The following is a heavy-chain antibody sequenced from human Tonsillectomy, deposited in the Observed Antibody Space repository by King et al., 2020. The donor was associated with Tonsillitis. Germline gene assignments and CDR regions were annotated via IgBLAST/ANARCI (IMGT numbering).Heavy chain of an antibody. CDR1: GFTFSSYA. D-gene: IGHD3-9*01. CDR2: ISSNGGST. V-gene: IGHV3-64*01. CDR3: ARGGYYDILTGYYAPFDY. J-gene: IGHJ4*02. Sequence: VQLVESGGGLVQPGGSLRLSCAASGFTFSSYAIHWVRQAPGKGLEYVSAISSNGGSTYYANSVKGRFTISRDNSKNTLYLQMGSLRAEDMAVYYCARGGYYDILTGYYAPFDYWGQGTLVTVSS.